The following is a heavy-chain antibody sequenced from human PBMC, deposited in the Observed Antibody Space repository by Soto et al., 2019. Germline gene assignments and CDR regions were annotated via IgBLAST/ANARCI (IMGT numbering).Heavy chain of an antibody. J-gene: IGHJ4*02. CDR1: GGSISSYY. V-gene: IGHV4-59*01. Sequence: QVQLQESGPGLVKPSETLSLTCTVSGGSISSYYWSWIRQPPGKGLEWIGYIYYSGGTNYNPSLKSRVTISVDPSKNQFSLKLSSVTAADTAVYYCARDNGYSYGYTLDHWGQGTLVTVSS. CDR3: ARDNGYSYGYTLDH. CDR2: IYYSGGT. D-gene: IGHD5-18*01.